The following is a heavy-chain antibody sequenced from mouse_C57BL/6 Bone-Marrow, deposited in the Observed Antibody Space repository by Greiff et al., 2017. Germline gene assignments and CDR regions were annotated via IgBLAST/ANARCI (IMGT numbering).Heavy chain of an antibody. V-gene: IGHV1-82*01. Sequence: QVQLQQSGPELVKPGASVKISCKASGYAFSSSWMNWVKQRPGKGLEWIGRIYPGDGDTNYNGKFKGKATLTADKSSSTAYMQLSSLTSEDSAVYFCARGASSPPYFDYWGQGTTLTVSS. J-gene: IGHJ2*01. CDR2: IYPGDGDT. CDR3: ARGASSPPYFDY. D-gene: IGHD1-1*01. CDR1: GYAFSSSW.